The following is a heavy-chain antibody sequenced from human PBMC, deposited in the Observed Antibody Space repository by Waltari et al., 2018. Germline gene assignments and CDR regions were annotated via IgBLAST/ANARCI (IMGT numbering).Heavy chain of an antibody. Sequence: QVQLVQSGAEVKKPGASVKVSCKASGYTFTSYDINWVRQATGHGLEWMGWMNPTSGNTCYAQKFQGRVTMTRNTSISTAYRERSSLRSDDTAVYYGARVEGGGSSAEIYWYFDLWGRGTLVTVSS. CDR3: ARVEGGGSSAEIYWYFDL. J-gene: IGHJ2*01. D-gene: IGHD6-6*01. CDR1: GYTFTSYD. V-gene: IGHV1-8*01. CDR2: MNPTSGNT.